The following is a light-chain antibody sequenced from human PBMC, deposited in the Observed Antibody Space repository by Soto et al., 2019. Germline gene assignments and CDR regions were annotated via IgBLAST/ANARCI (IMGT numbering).Light chain of an antibody. V-gene: IGKV1-39*01. CDR3: QQYYSYPRT. Sequence: DIQMTQSPSSLSASVGDRVTITCRASQSIRRCLNWYQHKPGKAPKLLIYAASTLQSGVPSRFSGSGSGTDFTLTISCLQSEDFATYYCQQYYSYPRTFGQGTKVDIK. CDR2: AAS. CDR1: QSIRRC. J-gene: IGKJ1*01.